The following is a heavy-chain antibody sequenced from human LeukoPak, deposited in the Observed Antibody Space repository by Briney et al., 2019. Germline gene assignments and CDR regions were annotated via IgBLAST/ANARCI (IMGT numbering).Heavy chain of an antibody. J-gene: IGHJ4*02. Sequence: GGSLRLSCAASGFTFSSYSMNWVRQAPGKGLEWVSSISSSSYIYYADSVKGRFTISRDNAKNSLYLQMNSLRAEDTAVYYCARAGAAGYNLDYWGQGTLVTVSS. V-gene: IGHV3-21*01. CDR2: ISSSSYI. D-gene: IGHD5-24*01. CDR3: ARAGAAGYNLDY. CDR1: GFTFSSYS.